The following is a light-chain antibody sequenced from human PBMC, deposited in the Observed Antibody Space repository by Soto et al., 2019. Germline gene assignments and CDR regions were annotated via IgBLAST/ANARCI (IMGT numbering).Light chain of an antibody. J-gene: IGKJ1*01. CDR3: QQYGSSPPWT. V-gene: IGKV3-20*01. CDR1: QSVSSSY. CDR2: GAS. Sequence: EIVLTQSPGTLSLSPGERATLSCRASQSVSSSYLAWYQQKPGQAPRLLIYGASSRATGIPDRFSGSGSGTDFTLTISRLEPEDFAVYYCQQYGSSPPWTSGQGTQVDIK.